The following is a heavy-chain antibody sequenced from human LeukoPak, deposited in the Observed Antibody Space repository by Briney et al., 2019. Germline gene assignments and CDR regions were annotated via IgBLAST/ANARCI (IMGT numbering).Heavy chain of an antibody. CDR3: ARAGELSYYGSGSYFY. V-gene: IGHV4-59*08. Sequence: SETLSLTCTVSGGSISSYYWSWIRQPPGKGLEWIGYIYYSGSTNYNPSLKSRVTISVDTSKNQFSLKLSSVTAADTAVYYCARAGELSYYGSGSYFYWGQGTLVTVSS. J-gene: IGHJ4*02. CDR2: IYYSGST. D-gene: IGHD3-10*01. CDR1: GGSISSYY.